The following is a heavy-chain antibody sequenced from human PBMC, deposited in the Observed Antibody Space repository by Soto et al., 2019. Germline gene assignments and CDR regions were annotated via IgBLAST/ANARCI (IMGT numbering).Heavy chain of an antibody. CDR2: IYWNDEK. CDR3: AHRVNMARGPYNYVGP. V-gene: IGHV2-5*01. Sequence: GSGPTLVKPTQTLTLTCSFSGFSLTTGVGVGCIRQPPGKALEWLAIIYWNDEKLYNPSLKTRLTITKDTSKNQVVLTVTDMDPVDTATYYCAHRVNMARGPYNYVGPWGQGTLVTVSS. D-gene: IGHD3-10*01. J-gene: IGHJ5*02. CDR1: GFSLTTGVG.